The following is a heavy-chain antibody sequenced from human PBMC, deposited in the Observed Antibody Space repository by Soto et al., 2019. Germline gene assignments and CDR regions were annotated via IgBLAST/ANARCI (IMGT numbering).Heavy chain of an antibody. CDR3: GHLTTGGFYFGS. J-gene: IGHJ4*02. V-gene: IGHV2-5*02. Sequence: QITLKESGPTLVKPTQTLTLTCTFSGFSLRNSGVGVGWIRQPPGKALEWLALIYWDDDKRYSPSLKSRLTITKETSKNPVVLTMTNMDPVDTAKYFCGHLTTGGFYFGSRGQGTLVTVSS. CDR1: GFSLRNSGVG. CDR2: IYWDDDK. D-gene: IGHD4-17*01.